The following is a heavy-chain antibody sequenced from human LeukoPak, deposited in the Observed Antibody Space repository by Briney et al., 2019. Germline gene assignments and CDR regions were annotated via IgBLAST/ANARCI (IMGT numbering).Heavy chain of an antibody. CDR2: INHNGNVN. V-gene: IGHV3-7*03. Sequence: GGSLRLSCAASGFTFSSYWMNWARQAPGKALEWVASINHNGNVNYYVDSVKGRFTISRDNAKNSLYLQMSNLRTEDTAVYFCARGGGLDVWGQGATVTVSS. D-gene: IGHD3-16*01. CDR1: GFTFSSYW. J-gene: IGHJ6*02. CDR3: ARGGGLDV.